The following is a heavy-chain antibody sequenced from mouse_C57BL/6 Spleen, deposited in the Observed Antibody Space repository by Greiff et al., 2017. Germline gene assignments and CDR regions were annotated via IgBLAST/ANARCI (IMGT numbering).Heavy chain of an antibody. CDR1: GFTFSDYG. D-gene: IGHD2-2*01. J-gene: IGHJ2*01. Sequence: EVKLVESGGGLVKPGGSLKLSCAASGFTFSDYGMHWVRQAPEKGLEWVAYISSGSSTIYYADTVKGLFTISRDNAKNTLFLQMTSLRSEDTAMYYCAVYYGYDSYFDYWGQGTTLTVSS. V-gene: IGHV5-17*01. CDR3: AVYYGYDSYFDY. CDR2: ISSGSSTI.